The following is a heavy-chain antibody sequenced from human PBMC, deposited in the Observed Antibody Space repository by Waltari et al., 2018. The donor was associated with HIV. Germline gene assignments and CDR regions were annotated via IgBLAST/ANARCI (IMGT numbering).Heavy chain of an antibody. Sequence: PLVESGGGLVQPGGSLRRSCAASTFTFTSYWMHWVRQAPGKGLVCVSRINSDGSSTSYADSVKGRFTISRDNAKNTLYLQMNSLKVEDTAVYYCARAYYDSGSNWFDPWGQGTLVTVSS. CDR1: TFTFTSYW. D-gene: IGHD3-10*01. CDR2: INSDGSST. V-gene: IGHV3-74*01. J-gene: IGHJ5*02. CDR3: ARAYYDSGSNWFDP.